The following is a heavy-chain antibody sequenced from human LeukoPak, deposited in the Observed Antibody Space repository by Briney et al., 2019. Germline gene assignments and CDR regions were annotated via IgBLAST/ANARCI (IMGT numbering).Heavy chain of an antibody. CDR3: ATRISTTHGLDY. Sequence: GSLRLSCAASGFTFSTFGMTWVRQAPGTGLEWVSSISNSGSVTTYADSVRGRFTISRDNSKNTLYLQMHGLRAEDMAVYYCATRISTTHGLDYWGQGTLVTVSS. CDR2: ISNSGSVT. J-gene: IGHJ4*02. D-gene: IGHD1-1*01. V-gene: IGHV3-23*01. CDR1: GFTFSTFG.